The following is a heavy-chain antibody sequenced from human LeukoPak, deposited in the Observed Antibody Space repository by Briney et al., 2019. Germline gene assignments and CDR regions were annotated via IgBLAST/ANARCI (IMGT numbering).Heavy chain of an antibody. J-gene: IGHJ4*02. Sequence: SGPTLVKPTHTLTLTCTFSGFSFSTSGVGVGWIRQPPGKALEWLAVIYWDEDKRYRPSLKSRLTITKDTSKNQVVLTMTNMDPVDTATYYCARSPYYDILTGSRGTFDYWGRGILVTVSS. D-gene: IGHD3-9*01. CDR2: IYWDEDK. CDR1: GFSFSTSGVG. CDR3: ARSPYYDILTGSRGTFDY. V-gene: IGHV2-5*02.